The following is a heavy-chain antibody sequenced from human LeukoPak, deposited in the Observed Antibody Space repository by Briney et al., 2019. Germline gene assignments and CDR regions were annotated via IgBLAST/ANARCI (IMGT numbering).Heavy chain of an antibody. CDR2: ISNSGSSI. V-gene: IGHV3-48*03. CDR1: GFTFSSYG. J-gene: IGHJ4*02. D-gene: IGHD2-2*01. Sequence: PGGSLRLSCAASGFTFSSYGMNWVRQAPGKGLEWVSYISNSGSSIYYADSVKGRFTISRDNAKNSLYLQMNSLRAEDTAVYYCARDCSSTSCYDGDYWGQGTLVTVSS. CDR3: ARDCSSTSCYDGDY.